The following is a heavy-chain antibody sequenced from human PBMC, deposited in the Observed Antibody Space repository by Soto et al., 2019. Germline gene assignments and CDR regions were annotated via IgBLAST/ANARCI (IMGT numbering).Heavy chain of an antibody. CDR2: ISAYNGNT. CDR1: GYTFTSYG. D-gene: IGHD2-21*01. Sequence: ASVKVSCKASGYTFTSYGISWVRQAPGQGLEWMGWISAYNGNTNYAQKLQGRVTMTTDTSTSTAYMELRSLRSDDTAVYYCARVSVDPRGDSTGWYSDLWGRGTLVTVPS. V-gene: IGHV1-18*01. CDR3: ARVSVDPRGDSTGWYSDL. J-gene: IGHJ2*01.